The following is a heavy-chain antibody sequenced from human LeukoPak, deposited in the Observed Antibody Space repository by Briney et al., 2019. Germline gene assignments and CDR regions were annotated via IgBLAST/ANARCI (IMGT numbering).Heavy chain of an antibody. CDR1: GLTFDDHA. CDR2: ISWNSANT. V-gene: IGHV3-9*01. Sequence: GGSLRLSCVASGLTFDDHAMHWVRQAPGKGLEWVSGISWNSANTGYADSVKGRFTISRDNAKNSLYLQMNSLRAEDTALYYCATDRGLSIYYFGDWGQGTLVTVSS. D-gene: IGHD3-10*01. CDR3: ATDRGLSIYYFGD. J-gene: IGHJ4*02.